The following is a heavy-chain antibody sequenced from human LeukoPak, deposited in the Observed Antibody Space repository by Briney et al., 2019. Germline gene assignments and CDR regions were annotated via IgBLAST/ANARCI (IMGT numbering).Heavy chain of an antibody. CDR1: GGSISSTNYY. CDR3: ARRGRWSSGAY. V-gene: IGHV4-39*01. D-gene: IGHD5-24*01. Sequence: PSGTLSLTCIVSGGSISSTNYYWGWIRQPPGKGLEWIGTIYYSGSTYYNPSLKSRVSISADTSKNQFSLSLSSVTAADTAVYYCARRGRWSSGAYWGQGALVTVSS. CDR2: IYYSGST. J-gene: IGHJ4*02.